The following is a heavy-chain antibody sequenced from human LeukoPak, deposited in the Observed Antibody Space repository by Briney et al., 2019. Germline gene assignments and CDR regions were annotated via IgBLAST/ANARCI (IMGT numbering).Heavy chain of an antibody. D-gene: IGHD2-15*01. J-gene: IGHJ4*02. CDR2: IKEDGGEI. CDR3: AKDRGGRSGLDD. V-gene: IGHV3-7*04. CDR1: GITFSRSW. Sequence: GGSLRLSCGASGITFSRSWMSWVRQAPGKGLEWVAFIKEDGGEIYYVDSVKGRFTISRDNAENSLYLQMNSLRAEDTAVYYCAKDRGGRSGLDDWGQGTLVTVSS.